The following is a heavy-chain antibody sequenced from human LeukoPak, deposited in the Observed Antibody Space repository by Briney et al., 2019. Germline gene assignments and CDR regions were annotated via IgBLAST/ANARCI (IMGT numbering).Heavy chain of an antibody. J-gene: IGHJ4*02. CDR2: IWYDGSNK. CDR3: ARADYDSSGYYFDY. V-gene: IGHV3-33*01. D-gene: IGHD3-22*01. Sequence: GGSLRLSCATSGFTFNRFGMHWVRRAPGKGLEWVAVIWYDGSNKDYADSVKGRFTISRDNSKNTLYLQMSGLRAEDTAVYYCARADYDSSGYYFDYWGQGTLVTVSS. CDR1: GFTFNRFG.